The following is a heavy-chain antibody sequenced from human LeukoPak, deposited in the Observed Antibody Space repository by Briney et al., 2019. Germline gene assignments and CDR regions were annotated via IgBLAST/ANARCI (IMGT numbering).Heavy chain of an antibody. D-gene: IGHD2-21*01. CDR1: GFTFSTYD. V-gene: IGHV3-13*01. CDR2: IGKAGDT. CDR3: VRGDVGFDP. Sequence: GGSLRLSCTASGFTFSTYDMHWVRQPTGEGLEWVAGIGKAGDTYYLGSVKGRFTISRENAKNSLYPQMNSLRVGDTALYYCVRGDVGFDPWGQGTLVTVSS. J-gene: IGHJ5*02.